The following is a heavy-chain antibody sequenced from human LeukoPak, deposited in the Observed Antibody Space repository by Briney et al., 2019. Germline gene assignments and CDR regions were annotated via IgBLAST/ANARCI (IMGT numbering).Heavy chain of an antibody. CDR1: GFTFSSYA. D-gene: IGHD1-1*01. V-gene: IGHV3-23*01. J-gene: IGHJ4*02. CDR2: ISNSDYNT. CDR3: GKATGTLGN. Sequence: PGGSLSLSCAASGFTFSSYAMSWVREAPGKGLEWVSTISNSDYNTYYTDSVKGRFTISRDNSKNTLYLQMNSLTADDTAIYYCGKATGTLGNWGQGTLVTVSS.